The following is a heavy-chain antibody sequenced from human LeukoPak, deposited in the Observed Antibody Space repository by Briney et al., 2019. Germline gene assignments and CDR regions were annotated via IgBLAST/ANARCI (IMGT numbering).Heavy chain of an antibody. D-gene: IGHD1/OR15-1a*01. CDR2: ISYDGSNK. CDR1: GFTFSSYA. Sequence: GGSLRLSCAASGFTFSSYAMHWVRQAPGKGLEWVAVISYDGSNKYYADSVKGRFTISRDNSKNTLYLQMSSLRAEDTAVYYCARPNNDAFDIWGQGTMVTVSS. CDR3: ARPNNDAFDI. J-gene: IGHJ3*02. V-gene: IGHV3-30*04.